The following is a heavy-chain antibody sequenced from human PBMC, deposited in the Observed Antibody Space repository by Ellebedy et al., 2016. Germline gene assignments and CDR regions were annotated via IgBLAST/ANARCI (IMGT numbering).Heavy chain of an antibody. J-gene: IGHJ4*02. CDR2: IFPSGST. D-gene: IGHD3-3*01. CDR3: ARDPHYDFWSLSDAGCCDK. CDR1: GGSISGYY. Sequence: SETLSLXXTASGGSISGYYWNWIRQPAGKGLEWIGRIFPSGSTRYNPSLKGRVTMSIDTSKNQLPLKITSVTAADTAIYYCARDPHYDFWSLSDAGCCDKWGRGTLVTVSS. V-gene: IGHV4-4*07.